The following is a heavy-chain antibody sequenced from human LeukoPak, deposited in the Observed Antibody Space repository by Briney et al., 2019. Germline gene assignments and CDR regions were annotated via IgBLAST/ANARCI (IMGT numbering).Heavy chain of an antibody. V-gene: IGHV1-8*03. Sequence: GASVEVSCKASGYTFTSYDINWVRQATGQGLEWMGWMNPNSGNTGYAQKFQGRVTITRNTSISTAYMELSSLRSEDTAVYYCARLVAGSFYYYYYMDVWGKGTTVTVSS. CDR1: GYTFTSYD. CDR3: ARLVAGSFYYYYYMDV. J-gene: IGHJ6*03. D-gene: IGHD6-19*01. CDR2: MNPNSGNT.